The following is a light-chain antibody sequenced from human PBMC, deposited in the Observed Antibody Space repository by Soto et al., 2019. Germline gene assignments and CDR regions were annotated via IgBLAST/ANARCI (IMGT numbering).Light chain of an antibody. CDR1: SGSIASNY. V-gene: IGLV6-57*02. J-gene: IGLJ3*02. Sequence: NFMLTQPHSVSESPGKTVTFSCTGSSGSIASNYVQWFQQRPGSAPTTVIYEDNKRPSGVPDRFSGSIDSSSNSASLTISGLKTEDEADYYCQSYGDNNQVFGGGTKLTVL. CDR3: QSYGDNNQV. CDR2: EDN.